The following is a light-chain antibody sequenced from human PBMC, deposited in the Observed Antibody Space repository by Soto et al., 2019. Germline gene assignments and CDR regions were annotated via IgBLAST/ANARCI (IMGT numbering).Light chain of an antibody. CDR2: SAS. CDR3: QQYGSSPLT. J-gene: IGKJ4*01. V-gene: IGKV3-20*01. Sequence: EIVLTQSPGTLSLSPGERATLSCGTSQRISSLYLAWYQQKPGQAPSLLMYSASSRATGIPDRFSGSGSGTDFTLTISRLEPEDFAVYYCQQYGSSPLTFGGGTKVDIK. CDR1: QRISSLY.